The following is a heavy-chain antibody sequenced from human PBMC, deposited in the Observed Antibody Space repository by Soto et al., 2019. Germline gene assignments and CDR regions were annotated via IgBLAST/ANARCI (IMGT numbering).Heavy chain of an antibody. CDR2: IYYSGST. Sequence: SETLSLTCPVSGGSISSYYWTWIRQPPGKGLEWIGYIYYSGSTNHNPSLKSRVTISVDTSKNQFSLKLSSVTAADTAVYYCARVNDFWTGYYSTTWFDPWGQGPLVTVSS. CDR1: GGSISSYY. J-gene: IGHJ5*02. D-gene: IGHD3-3*01. CDR3: ARVNDFWTGYYSTTWFDP. V-gene: IGHV4-59*01.